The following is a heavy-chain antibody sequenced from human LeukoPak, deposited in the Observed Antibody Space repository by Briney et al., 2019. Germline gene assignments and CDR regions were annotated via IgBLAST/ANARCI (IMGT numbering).Heavy chain of an antibody. D-gene: IGHD3-22*01. CDR2: IYSGGST. CDR1: GFTVSSNY. J-gene: IGHJ4*02. CDR3: ARLWKYYYDSSGFDY. Sequence: GGSLRLSCAASGFTVSSNYMSWVRQAPGKGLEWVSVIYSGGSTYYADSVKGRSTISRDNSKNTLYLQMNSLRAEDTAVYYCARLWKYYYDSSGFDYWGQGTLVTVSS. V-gene: IGHV3-66*04.